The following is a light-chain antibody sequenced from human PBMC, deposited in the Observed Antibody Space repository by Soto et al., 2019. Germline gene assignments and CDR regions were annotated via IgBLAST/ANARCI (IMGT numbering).Light chain of an antibody. CDR1: QTISSW. CDR2: KAS. V-gene: IGKV1-5*03. J-gene: IGKJ1*01. Sequence: DIPMTQSPSTLSASVGDRVTITYRASQTISSWLVWYQQKPGKAPKLLIYKASTLKSGVPSRFCGSGSGTEFTLTIISLQPDDVATDYCQHYNSYSEAFGQGTKVDIK. CDR3: QHYNSYSEA.